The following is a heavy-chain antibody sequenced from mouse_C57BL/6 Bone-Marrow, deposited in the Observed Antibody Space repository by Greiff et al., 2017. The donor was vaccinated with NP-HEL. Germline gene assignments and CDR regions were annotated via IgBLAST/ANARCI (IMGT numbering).Heavy chain of an antibody. CDR1: GFSLTSYA. D-gene: IGHD1-1*01. Sequence: VQLVESGPGLVAPSQSLSITCTVSGFSLTSYAISWVRQPPGKGLEWLGVIWTGGGTNYNSALKSRLSISKDNSKSQVFLKMNSLQTDDTARYYCASNYYGSSSYYAMDYWGQGTSVTVSS. CDR2: IWTGGGT. J-gene: IGHJ4*01. V-gene: IGHV2-9-1*01. CDR3: ASNYYGSSSYYAMDY.